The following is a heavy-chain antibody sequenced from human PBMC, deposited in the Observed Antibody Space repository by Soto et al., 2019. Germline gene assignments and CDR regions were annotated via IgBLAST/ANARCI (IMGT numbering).Heavy chain of an antibody. V-gene: IGHV3-33*08. CDR2: IWYDGSNK. J-gene: IGHJ5*02. D-gene: IGHD5-18*01. CDR1: GFTFSSYG. CDR3: AREDTAMVTGNWFDP. Sequence: GGSLRLSCAASGFTFSSYGMHWVRQAPGKGLEWVAVIWYDGSNKYYADSVKGRFTISRDNSKNTLYLQMNSLRAEDTAVYYCAREDTAMVTGNWFDPWGHGTLVTVSS.